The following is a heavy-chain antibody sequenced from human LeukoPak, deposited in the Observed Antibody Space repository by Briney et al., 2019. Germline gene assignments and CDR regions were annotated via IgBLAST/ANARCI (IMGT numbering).Heavy chain of an antibody. CDR2: IDPSNGVT. V-gene: IGHV1-2*02. CDR1: GYTFPLYF. Sequence: ASVKVSCTTSGYTFPLYFIHWVRQAPGQGLEWIGYIDPSNGVTSFAQKFQSRVTLTSDTSIRTAYMDLSGLTSDDTAVYFCARQRAFDYWGQGALVTVSS. J-gene: IGHJ4*02. CDR3: ARQRAFDY.